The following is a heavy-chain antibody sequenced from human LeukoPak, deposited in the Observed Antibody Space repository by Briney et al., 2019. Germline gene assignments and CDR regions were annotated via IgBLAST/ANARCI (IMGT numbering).Heavy chain of an antibody. CDR3: ARGAIVIAEYVGFEIDY. Sequence: PGGSLRLSCAASGFTFSSYAMSWVRQAPGKGLEWVSAISGSGGSTYYADSVKGRFTISRDNSKNTLYLQMNSLRVEDTAVYYCARGAIVIAEYVGFEIDYWGQGTLVTVSS. CDR1: GFTFSSYA. D-gene: IGHD2-21*01. J-gene: IGHJ4*02. V-gene: IGHV3-23*01. CDR2: ISGSGGST.